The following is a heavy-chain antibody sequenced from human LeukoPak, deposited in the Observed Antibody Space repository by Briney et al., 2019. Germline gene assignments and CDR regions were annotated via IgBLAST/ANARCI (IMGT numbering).Heavy chain of an antibody. V-gene: IGHV1-8*01. CDR1: GYTFTSYD. CDR3: ARGFVFSQWLGLRSEFDY. CDR2: MNPNSGNT. J-gene: IGHJ4*02. Sequence: GASVKVSCKASGYTFTSYDINWVRQATGQGLEWMGWMNPNSGNTGYAQKFQGRVTMTRNTSISTAYMELSSLRSEDTAVYYCARGFVFSQWLGLRSEFDYWGQGTLVTVSS. D-gene: IGHD6-19*01.